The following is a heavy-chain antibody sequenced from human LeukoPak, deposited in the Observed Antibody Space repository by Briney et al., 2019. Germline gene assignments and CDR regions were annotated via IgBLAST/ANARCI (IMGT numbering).Heavy chain of an antibody. J-gene: IGHJ5*02. D-gene: IGHD2-2*01. Sequence: PSETLSLTCTVSGDSVSSGSYYWSWIRQPPGKRLEWIGYISHIGSTNYNPFLRSRVTISVDTSKNQFSLKLSSVTAADAAVYYCARGTRSDLYCSSTSCYGGPWFDPWGQGTLVTVSS. CDR3: ARGTRSDLYCSSTSCYGGPWFDP. CDR1: GDSVSSGSYY. V-gene: IGHV4-61*01. CDR2: ISHIGST.